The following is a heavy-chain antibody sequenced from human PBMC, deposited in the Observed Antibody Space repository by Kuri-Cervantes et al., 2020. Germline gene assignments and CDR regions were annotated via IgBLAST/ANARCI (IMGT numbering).Heavy chain of an antibody. Sequence: GESLKISCAASGFTFSSYWMSWVRQAPGKGLEWVANIKQDGSEKYHVDSVKGRFTISRDNSKNTLYLQMNSLRAEDTAVYYCAKSPRRWGQGTLVTVSS. CDR2: IKQDGSEK. CDR1: GFTFSSYW. CDR3: AKSPRR. J-gene: IGHJ4*02. V-gene: IGHV3-7*01.